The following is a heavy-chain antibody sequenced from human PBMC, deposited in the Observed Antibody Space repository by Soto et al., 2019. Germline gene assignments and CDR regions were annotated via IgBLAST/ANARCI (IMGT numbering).Heavy chain of an antibody. V-gene: IGHV3-73*01. CDR2: IKTKVESYAT. D-gene: IGHD2-15*01. Sequence: EVQLVESGGGLVQPGGSLKLSCAASGFTLSGFDIHWVRQASGEGLEWVGRIKTKVESYATGVAASVQGRFTISRDDSKNTAYLQMNSLKSEDTAVYYCTRRSCSGGGCYSDFDHLGQGTLVTVSS. J-gene: IGHJ4*02. CDR3: TRRSCSGGGCYSDFDH. CDR1: GFTLSGFD.